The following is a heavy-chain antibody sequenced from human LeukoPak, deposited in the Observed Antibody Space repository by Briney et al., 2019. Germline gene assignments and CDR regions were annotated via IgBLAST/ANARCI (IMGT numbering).Heavy chain of an antibody. CDR1: GFTFSSYW. V-gene: IGHV3-30-3*01. Sequence: GGSLRLSCATSGFTFSSYWMTWVRQAPGKGLEWVAVISYDGSNKYYADSVKGRFTISRDNSKNTLYLQMNSLRAEDTAVYYCARDIAPSDYYDSSGYHSPPDYWGQGTLVTVSS. J-gene: IGHJ4*02. D-gene: IGHD3-22*01. CDR3: ARDIAPSDYYDSSGYHSPPDY. CDR2: ISYDGSNK.